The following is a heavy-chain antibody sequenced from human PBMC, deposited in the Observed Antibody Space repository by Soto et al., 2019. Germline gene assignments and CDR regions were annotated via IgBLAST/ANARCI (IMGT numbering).Heavy chain of an antibody. J-gene: IGHJ4*02. D-gene: IGHD3-10*01. V-gene: IGHV3-15*01. CDR3: TTSLLLEQPSTLT. CDR1: GFTFSNAW. Sequence: EVQLVESGGGLVKPGGSLRLSCAASGFTFSNAWMSWVRQAPGKGLEWVGRIKSKTDGGTTDYAAPVKGRFTISRDDSKNTLYLQMNSLKTEHTAVYYCTTSLLLEQPSTLTWGQGTLVTVSS. CDR2: IKSKTDGGTT.